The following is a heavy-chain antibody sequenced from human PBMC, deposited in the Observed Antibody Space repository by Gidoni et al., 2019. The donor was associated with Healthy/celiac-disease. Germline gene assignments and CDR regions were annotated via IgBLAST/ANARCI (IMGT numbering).Heavy chain of an antibody. V-gene: IGHV4-34*01. CDR3: ARSRQQWLFDY. CDR1: GGSFSGYY. Sequence: QVQLQQWGAGLLKPSETLSLTCAVYGGSFSGYYWSWIRQPPGKGLEWIGEINHSGSTNYNPSLKSRVTISVDTSKNQFSLKLSSVTAADTAVYYCARSRQQWLFDYWGQGTLVTVSS. D-gene: IGHD6-19*01. J-gene: IGHJ4*02. CDR2: INHSGST.